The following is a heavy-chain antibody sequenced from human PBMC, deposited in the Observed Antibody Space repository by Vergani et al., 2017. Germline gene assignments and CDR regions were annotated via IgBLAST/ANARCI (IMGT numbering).Heavy chain of an antibody. V-gene: IGHV3-23*01. CDR2: ISGPGLST. CDR1: GFTFSNSA. Sequence: EVHLLESGGGLFQSGGSLRLSCAASGFTFSNSAVSWVRQAPGRGLAWVSSISGPGLSTYYADSVKGRFSISRDNSKNTVFLQMHSLRAEDTAIYYCVRARCSGPCFMSNWFDSWGQGTLVTVSS. D-gene: IGHD5-12*01. CDR3: VRARCSGPCFMSNWFDS. J-gene: IGHJ5*01.